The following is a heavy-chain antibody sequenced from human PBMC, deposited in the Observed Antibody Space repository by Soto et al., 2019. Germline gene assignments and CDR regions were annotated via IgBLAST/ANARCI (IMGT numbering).Heavy chain of an antibody. CDR3: ARQRYGDSYYYDYYGMDV. D-gene: IGHD4-17*01. Sequence: GQYLKVSCQGSGYRFTSYWIGLVRRMPLKGLEWMGIIYPGDSDTRYSPSFQCQVTISADKSISTAYLQWSCLKASDTAMYYCARQRYGDSYYYDYYGMDVWGQGTTDTVSS. J-gene: IGHJ6*02. V-gene: IGHV5-51*01. CDR2: IYPGDSDT. CDR1: GYRFTSYW.